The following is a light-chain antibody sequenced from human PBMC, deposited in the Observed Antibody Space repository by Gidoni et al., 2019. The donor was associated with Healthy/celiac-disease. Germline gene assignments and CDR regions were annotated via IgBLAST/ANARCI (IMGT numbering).Light chain of an antibody. J-gene: IGKJ1*01. CDR3: QQYNSYSAWT. CDR2: KAS. CDR1: QSISSW. V-gene: IGKV1-5*03. Sequence: DIQMTQSPSTLSASVGDRVTITCRASQSISSWLAWYPQKPGKAPKLLIYKASSLESGVPSRFSGSGSGTEFTLTIRSLQPDDFATYYCQQYNSYSAWTFXXXTKVEIK.